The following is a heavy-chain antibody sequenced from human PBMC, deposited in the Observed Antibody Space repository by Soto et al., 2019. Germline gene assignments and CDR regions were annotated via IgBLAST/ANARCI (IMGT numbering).Heavy chain of an antibody. Sequence: QVQLVQSGAEVKKPGASVKVSCKASGYTFTSYYMHWVRQAPGQGLEWMGIINPSGGSTSYAQKFQGRVTMTRDTSTSIVYIELSSLRSEDTAVYYCARLLSGYDSFDYWGQGTLVTVSS. J-gene: IGHJ4*02. CDR2: INPSGGST. D-gene: IGHD5-12*01. V-gene: IGHV1-46*03. CDR1: GYTFTSYY. CDR3: ARLLSGYDSFDY.